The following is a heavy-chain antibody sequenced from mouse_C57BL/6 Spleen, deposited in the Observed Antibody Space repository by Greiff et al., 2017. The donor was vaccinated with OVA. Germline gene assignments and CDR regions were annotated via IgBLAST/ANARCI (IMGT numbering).Heavy chain of an antibody. D-gene: IGHD2-5*01. V-gene: IGHV1-80*01. J-gene: IGHJ3*01. CDR3: ARSDSNYVFAY. CDR1: GYAFSSYW. Sequence: VKLQESGAELVKPGASVKISCKASGYAFSSYWMNWVKQRPGKGLEWIGQIYPGDGDTNYNGKFKGKATLTADKSSSTAYMQLSSLTSEDSAVYFCARSDSNYVFAYWGQGTLVTVSA. CDR2: IYPGDGDT.